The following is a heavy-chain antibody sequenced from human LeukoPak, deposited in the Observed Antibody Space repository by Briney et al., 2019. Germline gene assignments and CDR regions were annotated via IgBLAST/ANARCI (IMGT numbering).Heavy chain of an antibody. CDR2: IKQGGSEK. CDR1: GFTFSSYW. CDR3: ARVPSSGWYAASYYYYYYMDV. V-gene: IGHV3-7*01. J-gene: IGHJ6*03. D-gene: IGHD6-19*01. Sequence: GGSLRLSCAASGFTFSSYWMSWVRQAPGKGLEWVANIKQGGSEKYYVDSVKGRFTISRDNAKNSLYLQMNSLRAEDTAVYYCARVPSSGWYAASYYYYYYMDVWGKGTTVTVSS.